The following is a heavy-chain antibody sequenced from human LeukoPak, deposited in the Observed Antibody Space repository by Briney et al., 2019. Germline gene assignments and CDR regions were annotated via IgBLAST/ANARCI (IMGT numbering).Heavy chain of an antibody. V-gene: IGHV4-39*07. CDR1: GGSISSSSYY. CDR2: IYYSGST. D-gene: IGHD3-22*01. Sequence: SETLSLTCTVSGGSISSSSYYWGWIRQPPGKGLEWIGSIYYSGSTYYNPSLKSRVTISVDTSKNQFSLKLSSVTAADTAVYYCARGRTTYYYDSSGYRPYYFDYWGQGTLVTVSS. CDR3: ARGRTTYYYDSSGYRPYYFDY. J-gene: IGHJ4*02.